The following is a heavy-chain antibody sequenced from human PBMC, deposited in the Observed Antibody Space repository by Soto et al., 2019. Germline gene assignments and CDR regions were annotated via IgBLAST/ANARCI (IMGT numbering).Heavy chain of an antibody. Sequence: PSETLSLTCAVYGGSFSGYYWSWIRQPPGKGLEWIGEINHSGSTNYNPSLKSRVTISVDTSKNQFSLKLSSVTAADTAVYYCARGFVTVRGAKYPAYFDYWCQGTLVTVSS. CDR2: INHSGST. CDR1: GGSFSGYY. V-gene: IGHV4-34*01. CDR3: ARGFVTVRGAKYPAYFDY. J-gene: IGHJ4*02. D-gene: IGHD3-10*01.